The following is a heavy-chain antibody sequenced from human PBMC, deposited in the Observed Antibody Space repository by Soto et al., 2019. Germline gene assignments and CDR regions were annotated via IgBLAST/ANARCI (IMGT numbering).Heavy chain of an antibody. CDR3: ARMNYGDYRDYYYGMDV. V-gene: IGHV1-18*01. CDR1: GYTFTSYG. J-gene: IGHJ6*02. CDR2: ISAYNGNT. D-gene: IGHD4-17*01. Sequence: ASVRVSCKASGYTFTSYGISWVRQAPGQGLEWMGWISAYNGNTNYAQKLQGRVTMTTDTSTSTAYMELRSLRSDDTAVYYCARMNYGDYRDYYYGMDVWGQGTTVTASS.